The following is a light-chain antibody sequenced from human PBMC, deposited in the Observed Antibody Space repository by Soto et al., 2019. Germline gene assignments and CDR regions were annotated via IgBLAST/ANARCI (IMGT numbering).Light chain of an antibody. CDR2: DAS. J-gene: IGKJ2*01. CDR3: QHSYRTPYT. Sequence: DIQMTQSPSSLSASVGDRVTITCRAIQGISSYLVWYQQRQGRAPKLLIYDASSLLSGVPSRFSGSGSGTDFTLTISNLQPEDFATYYCQHSYRTPYTFGQGTKLE. CDR1: QGISSY. V-gene: IGKV1-39*01.